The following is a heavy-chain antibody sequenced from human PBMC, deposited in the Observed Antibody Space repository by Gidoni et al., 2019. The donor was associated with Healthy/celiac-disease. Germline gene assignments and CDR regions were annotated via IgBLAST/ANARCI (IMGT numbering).Heavy chain of an antibody. D-gene: IGHD1-26*01. J-gene: IGHJ5*02. V-gene: IGHV1-8*01. CDR2: MNPNSGNT. Sequence: QVQLVQSGAEVKKPGASVQVSCKASGYTFTSYDINWVRQATGQGLEWMGWMNPNSGNTAYAQKFQGRVTMTRNTSISTAYMELSSLRSEDTAVYYCAREASGGSYYRSNWFDPWGQGTLVTVSS. CDR1: GYTFTSYD. CDR3: AREASGGSYYRSNWFDP.